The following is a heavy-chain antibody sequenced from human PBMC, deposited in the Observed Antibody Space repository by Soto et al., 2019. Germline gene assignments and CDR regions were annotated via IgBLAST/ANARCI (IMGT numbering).Heavy chain of an antibody. CDR1: GFTFSSYA. Sequence: GGSLRLSCAASGFTFSSYAMSWVRQAPGKGLEWVSAISGSGGSTYYADSVKGRFTISRDNSKNTLYLQMNSLRAEDTAVYYCAKDTLPWGYYDSSGYFFDYWGQGTLVTVSS. CDR3: AKDTLPWGYYDSSGYFFDY. V-gene: IGHV3-23*01. D-gene: IGHD3-22*01. CDR2: ISGSGGST. J-gene: IGHJ4*02.